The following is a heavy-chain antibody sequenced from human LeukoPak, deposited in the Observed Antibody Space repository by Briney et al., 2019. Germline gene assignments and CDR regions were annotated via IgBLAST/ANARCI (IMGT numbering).Heavy chain of an antibody. V-gene: IGHV4-38-2*02. J-gene: IGHJ4*02. Sequence: SETLSLTCNVSGYSISSTFYGAWIRQPPGKGLEWIATISHSTTTYYTPSLKSRLTMSMDTSKNQFSLKLRSVTVADTAVYYCARVNPPVATFDYWGQGTLVPVSS. CDR3: ARVNPPVATFDY. CDR1: GYSISSTFY. D-gene: IGHD2-21*01. CDR2: ISHSTTT.